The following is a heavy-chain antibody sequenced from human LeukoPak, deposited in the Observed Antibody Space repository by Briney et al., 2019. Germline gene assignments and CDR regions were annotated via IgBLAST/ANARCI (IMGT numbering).Heavy chain of an antibody. J-gene: IGHJ4*02. V-gene: IGHV3-33*01. D-gene: IGHD3-10*01. CDR3: AREASGSYSH. Sequence: GGSLRLSCAASGFTFNTYVMHWVRQAPGKGLEWVAVIWYDGSNRYYADSVKGRFTISRDNSKNTLYLQMNSLRAEDTAVYYCAREASGSYSHWGQGTLVTVSS. CDR2: IWYDGSNR. CDR1: GFTFNTYV.